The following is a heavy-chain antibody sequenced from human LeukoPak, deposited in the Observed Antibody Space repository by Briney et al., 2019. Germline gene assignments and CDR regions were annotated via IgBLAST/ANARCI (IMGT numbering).Heavy chain of an antibody. CDR2: MNPNSGNT. V-gene: IGHV1-8*01. CDR1: GYTFTSYD. Sequence: ASVKVSCKASGYTFTSYDINWVRQATGQGLEWMGWMNPNSGNTGYAQKFQGRVTMTRNTSISTAYMELSSLRSEDTAVYYCARRRKAAAGKPGAKNWFDPWGQGTLVTVSS. CDR3: ARRRKAAAGKPGAKNWFDP. J-gene: IGHJ5*02. D-gene: IGHD6-13*01.